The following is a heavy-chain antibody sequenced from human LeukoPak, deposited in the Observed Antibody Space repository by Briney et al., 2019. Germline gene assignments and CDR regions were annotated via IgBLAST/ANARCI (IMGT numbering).Heavy chain of an antibody. CDR1: GFTFSSYS. J-gene: IGHJ3*02. V-gene: IGHV3-21*01. CDR2: SSSSSSYI. CDR3: ARDALDDSSGYYSATDAFDI. Sequence: GGSLRLSCAASGFTFSSYSMNWVRQAPGRGLEWVSSSSSSSSYIYYADSVKGRFTISRDNAKNSLYLQMNSLRAEDTAVYYCARDALDDSSGYYSATDAFDIWGQGTMVTVSS. D-gene: IGHD3-22*01.